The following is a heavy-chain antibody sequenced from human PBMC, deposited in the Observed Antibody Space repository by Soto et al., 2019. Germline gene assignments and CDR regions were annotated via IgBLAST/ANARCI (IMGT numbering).Heavy chain of an antibody. V-gene: IGHV1-69*12. CDR1: GGTFGNSA. CDR2: IIPIFPTP. Sequence: QVQLVQSGAEVKKPGSSVTVSCKASGGTFGNSAISWVRQAPGQGLEWMGGIIPIFPTPDYAQKFQGGVTITADEATSTGCMGWTSLRSEGTGVYYCGRGKDRLQGGGNYCYGMGGWGQGTTVTVSS. D-gene: IGHD6-25*01. J-gene: IGHJ6*02. CDR3: GRGKDRLQGGGNYCYGMGG.